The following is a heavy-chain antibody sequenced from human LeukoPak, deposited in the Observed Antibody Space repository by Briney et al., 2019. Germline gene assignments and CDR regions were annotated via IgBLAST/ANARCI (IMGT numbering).Heavy chain of an antibody. V-gene: IGHV3-30*18. CDR2: ISYDGSNK. D-gene: IGHD6-6*01. CDR1: GFTFSSYG. J-gene: IGHJ4*02. CDR3: AKDFHDAYSSSPGGFDY. Sequence: GGSLRLSCAASGFTFSSYGMHWVRQAPGKGLEWVAVISYDGSNKYYADSVKGRFTISRDNSKNTLYLQMNSLRAEDTAVYYCAKDFHDAYSSSPGGFDYWGQGTLVTVSS.